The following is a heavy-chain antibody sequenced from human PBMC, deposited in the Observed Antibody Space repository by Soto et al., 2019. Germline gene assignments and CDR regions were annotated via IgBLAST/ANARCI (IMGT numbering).Heavy chain of an antibody. V-gene: IGHV3-21*04. CDR1: GFTFSSYS. J-gene: IGHJ4*02. CDR2: ISSSSSSI. Sequence: PGGSLRLSCAASGFTFSSYSINWVRQAPGKGLEWVSSISSSSSSIYYADSVKGRFTISRDNAKNALYLQMNSLRAEDTALYYCAKDRPHGATTGSTIDYWGQGTLVTVSS. D-gene: IGHD1-26*01. CDR3: AKDRPHGATTGSTIDY.